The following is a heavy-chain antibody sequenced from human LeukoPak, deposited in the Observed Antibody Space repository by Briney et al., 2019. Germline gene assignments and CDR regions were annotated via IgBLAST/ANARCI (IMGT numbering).Heavy chain of an antibody. Sequence: PGGSLRLSCAASGFTFSSYGMHWVRQAPGKGLEWVAIISYDGSNKYYADSVKGRFTISRDNSKNTLYLHMNSLRAEDTAVYYCAKDSLGGRNYFDYWGQGTLVTVSS. V-gene: IGHV3-30*18. CDR2: ISYDGSNK. D-gene: IGHD1-26*01. CDR3: AKDSLGGRNYFDY. CDR1: GFTFSSYG. J-gene: IGHJ4*02.